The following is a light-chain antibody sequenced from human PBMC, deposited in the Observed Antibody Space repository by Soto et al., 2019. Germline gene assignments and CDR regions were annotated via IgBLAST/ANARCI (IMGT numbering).Light chain of an antibody. CDR1: QSVSTK. CDR2: GAS. CDR3: QQYGSSPIT. J-gene: IGKJ5*01. V-gene: IGKV3-15*01. Sequence: EILMTQSPATLSVSPGETATLSCRASQSVSTKLAWYQQKPGQAPRLLINGASTRATGVPARFSGWGSGTEFTLTISRLEPEDFAVYYCQQYGSSPITFGQGTRLEIK.